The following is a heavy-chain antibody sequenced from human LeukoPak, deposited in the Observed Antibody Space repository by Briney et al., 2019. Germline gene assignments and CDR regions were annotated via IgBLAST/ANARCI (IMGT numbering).Heavy chain of an antibody. J-gene: IGHJ4*02. D-gene: IGHD3-22*01. V-gene: IGHV3-23*01. CDR1: GFTFSNYA. CDR2: ISSSGGNT. Sequence: PGGSLRLSCAASGFTFSNYAVHWVRQAPGKGLEWVSGISSSGGNTNYADSVKGRFTISRDNSKNTLYLQMNSLRGEDTAVYYCAKGYYYDSSGYSRLACFDSWGQGTLVTVSS. CDR3: AKGYYYDSSGYSRLACFDS.